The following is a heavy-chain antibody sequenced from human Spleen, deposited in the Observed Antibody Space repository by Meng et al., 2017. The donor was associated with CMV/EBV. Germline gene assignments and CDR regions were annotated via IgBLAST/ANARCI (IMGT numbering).Heavy chain of an antibody. CDR1: GASFSNYF. D-gene: IGHD2/OR15-2a*01. V-gene: IGHV4-34*01. CDR3: ARSNDCNTITCALLRADYYYGLDV. CDR2: INNKAST. J-gene: IGHJ6*02. Sequence: SETLSLTCAVYGASFSNYFWNWVRQPPGKGLEWIGEINNKASTNYNPSLKSRVTMSVDTSKNQFSLKLTSVTAADTAVYYCARSNDCNTITCALLRADYYYGLDVWGQGTTVTVSS.